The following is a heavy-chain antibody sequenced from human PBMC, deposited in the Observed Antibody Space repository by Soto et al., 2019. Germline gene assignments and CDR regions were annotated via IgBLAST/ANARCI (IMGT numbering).Heavy chain of an antibody. CDR2: IWYDGSNK. D-gene: IGHD6-19*01. CDR1: GFTFSSYG. Sequence: QVQLVESGGGVVQPGRSLRLSCAASGFTFSSYGMHWVRQAPGKGLEWVAVIWYDGSNKYYADSVKGRFTISSDNSKHTLYLQMNSLRAEDTAVYYCARGGSAIAVAYGYWGQGTLVTVSS. V-gene: IGHV3-33*01. CDR3: ARGGSAIAVAYGY. J-gene: IGHJ4*02.